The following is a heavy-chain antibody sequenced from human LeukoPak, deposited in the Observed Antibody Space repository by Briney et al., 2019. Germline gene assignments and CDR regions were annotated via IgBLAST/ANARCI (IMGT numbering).Heavy chain of an antibody. CDR2: INGDGTTT. CDR1: GFTLSTHL. Sequence: GSLRLSCAASGFTLSTHLMQWVRQTPGKGLVLGSRINGDGTTTSYADSVKGRFTISRVNAKSTLYLEMDSLRAEDTAIYYCARRWYTGTYYYFDLWGQGTLVTVSS. V-gene: IGHV3-74*01. CDR3: ARRWYTGTYYYFDL. D-gene: IGHD1-26*01. J-gene: IGHJ4*02.